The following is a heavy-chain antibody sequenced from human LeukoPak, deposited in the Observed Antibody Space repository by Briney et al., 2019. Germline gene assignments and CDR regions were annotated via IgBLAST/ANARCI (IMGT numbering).Heavy chain of an antibody. CDR2: IYYSGNT. V-gene: IGHV4-39*01. D-gene: IGHD1-26*01. J-gene: IGHJ3*02. Sequence: SETLSLTCTVSGGSISSSSNYWGWIRQPPGKGLEWIGSIYYSGNTYDNPSLKSRVTISVDTSKNQFSLKLSSVTAADTAVYYCARLRSGSYHAFDIWGQGTMVTVSS. CDR1: GGSISSSSNY. CDR3: ARLRSGSYHAFDI.